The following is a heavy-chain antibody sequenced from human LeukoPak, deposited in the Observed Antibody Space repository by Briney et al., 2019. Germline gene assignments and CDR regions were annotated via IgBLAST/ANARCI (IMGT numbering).Heavy chain of an antibody. J-gene: IGHJ4*02. CDR1: GGSIRSRSYN. D-gene: IGHD3-22*01. V-gene: IGHV4-39*07. Sequence: SETLSLTCTVSGGSIRSRSYNWGWIRQPPGKGLEWIGSIYYSGSTYENPSLRSRVTISVDTSKNQVSLNLNSVTAADTAVYYCARVTGYMIEDYFDYWGQGTLVTVSS. CDR3: ARVTGYMIEDYFDY. CDR2: IYYSGST.